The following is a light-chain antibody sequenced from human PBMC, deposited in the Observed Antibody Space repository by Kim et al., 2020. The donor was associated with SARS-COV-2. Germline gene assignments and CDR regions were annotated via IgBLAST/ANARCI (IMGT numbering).Light chain of an antibody. Sequence: SYELTQDPAVSVALGQTVRITCQGDSLRSYYATWYQQKPRQAPVLVIYGRNNRPSGIPDRFSGSTSGNTASLTISGAQAEDEADFYCQSRDSAGNALFGGGTQLTVL. CDR1: SLRSYY. CDR3: QSRDSAGNAL. V-gene: IGLV3-19*01. CDR2: GRN. J-gene: IGLJ2*01.